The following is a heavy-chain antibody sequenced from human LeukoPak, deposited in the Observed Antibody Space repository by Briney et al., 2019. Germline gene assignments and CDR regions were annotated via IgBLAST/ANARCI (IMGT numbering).Heavy chain of an antibody. Sequence: GGSLRLSCAASGFTVSSNYMSWVRQAPGKGLEWVSVICSGGSTYYADSVKGRFTISRDNSKNTLYLQMNSLRAEDTAVYYCARATKYYDFWSGYYFDNWGQGTLVTVSS. CDR3: ARATKYYDFWSGYYFDN. CDR2: ICSGGST. V-gene: IGHV3-53*01. CDR1: GFTVSSNY. D-gene: IGHD3-3*01. J-gene: IGHJ4*02.